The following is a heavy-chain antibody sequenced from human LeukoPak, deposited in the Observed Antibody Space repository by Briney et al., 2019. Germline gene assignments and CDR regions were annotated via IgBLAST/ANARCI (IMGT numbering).Heavy chain of an antibody. D-gene: IGHD1-26*01. Sequence: KPGGSLRLSCAASGFTFSRYSMNWVRQSPGKGLEWVSCISSGSSYIYYADSVKGRFTISRDNAKNSLYLQMNSLRAEDTAVYYCARLVGATDSPSDYWGQGSLVTVSS. CDR1: GFTFSRYS. V-gene: IGHV3-21*01. CDR3: ARLVGATDSPSDY. CDR2: ISSGSSYI. J-gene: IGHJ4*02.